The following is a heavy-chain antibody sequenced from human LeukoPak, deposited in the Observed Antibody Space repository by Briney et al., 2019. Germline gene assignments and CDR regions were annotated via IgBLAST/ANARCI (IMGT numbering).Heavy chain of an antibody. CDR1: GFTFSNAW. Sequence: GGSLRLFCAASGFTFSNAWMSWVRQAPGKGLEWVGRIMTKTDGETTEYAAPVRGRFTISRDDSENTLYLQMKGLKTEDTAIYYCTTSGTTTTRFVDYWGQGTLVNLSS. J-gene: IGHJ4*02. D-gene: IGHD1-26*01. CDR2: IMTKTDGETT. V-gene: IGHV3-15*01. CDR3: TTSGTTTTRFVDY.